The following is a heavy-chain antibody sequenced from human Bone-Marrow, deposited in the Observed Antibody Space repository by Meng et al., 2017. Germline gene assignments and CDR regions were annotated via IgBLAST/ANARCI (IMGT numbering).Heavy chain of an antibody. CDR3: AVSMLSDYYYYGMDA. V-gene: IGHV1-8*01. D-gene: IGHD2-8*01. CDR1: GYTFTSYD. Sequence: ASVKVSCKASGYTFTSYDINWVRQATGQGLEWMGWMNPNSGNTGYAQKFRDRVTMTRNTSISTAYMGLSSLRSEDTAVYYCAVSMLSDYYYYGMDAWGQGTTVTVSS. CDR2: MNPNSGNT. J-gene: IGHJ6*02.